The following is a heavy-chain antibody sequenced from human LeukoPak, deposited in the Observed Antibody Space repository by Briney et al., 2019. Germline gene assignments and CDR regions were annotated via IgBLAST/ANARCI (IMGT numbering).Heavy chain of an antibody. CDR1: GFIVSSNY. CDR3: ARGFPPLSFDY. V-gene: IGHV3-53*01. Sequence: GGSLRLSCAASGFIVSSNYMSWVRQAPGKGLEWVSVLYSANNTYYSDSVKGRFTISRDNSKNTLYLQMNSLRAEDTAVYCCARGFPPLSFDYWGQGTLVTVSS. J-gene: IGHJ4*02. D-gene: IGHD2/OR15-2a*01. CDR2: LYSANNT.